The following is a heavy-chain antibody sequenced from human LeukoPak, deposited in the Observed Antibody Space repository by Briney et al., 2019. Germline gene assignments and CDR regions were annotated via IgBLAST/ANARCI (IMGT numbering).Heavy chain of an antibody. Sequence: GGSLRLSCAASGFTFSSYEMNWVRQAPGKGLEWVSYISSSGSTIYYADSVKGRFTISRDNAKNSLYLEMSSLRAEDTAEYYCARLFGEVTIYDYWGQGTLVTVSS. V-gene: IGHV3-48*03. D-gene: IGHD3-10*01. CDR3: ARLFGEVTIYDY. J-gene: IGHJ4*02. CDR2: ISSSGSTI. CDR1: GFTFSSYE.